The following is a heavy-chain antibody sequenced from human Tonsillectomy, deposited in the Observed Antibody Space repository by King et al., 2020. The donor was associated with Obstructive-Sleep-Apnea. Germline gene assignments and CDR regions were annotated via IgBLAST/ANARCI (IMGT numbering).Heavy chain of an antibody. D-gene: IGHD3-10*01. J-gene: IGHJ4*02. CDR1: GYTFTGYY. Sequence: QLVQSGGEGKKPGASVKVSCKASGYTFTGYYIHWVRQAPGQGLEWMGWISPNSGATKYAQKFQDRVTMTRDRSINTAYMDLSRLRSDDTAIYYCARDMSAYDSTSPAYWGQGTLVTVSS. CDR3: ARDMSAYDSTSPAY. CDR2: ISPNSGAT. V-gene: IGHV1-2*02.